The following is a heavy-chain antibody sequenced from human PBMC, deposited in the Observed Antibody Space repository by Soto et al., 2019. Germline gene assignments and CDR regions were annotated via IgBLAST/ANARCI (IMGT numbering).Heavy chain of an antibody. CDR2: IIPILAIR. CDR3: ARGAVVSPVHNIAALYYAGVDV. J-gene: IGHJ6*02. D-gene: IGHD3-3*01. V-gene: IGHV1-69*09. Sequence: QVQLVQSGAEVKKPGSSVNVSCKAAGGTFSIYAISWVRQSPGQRLEWLGGIIPILAIRNSAQKFQGRLSITAEKCPRTVYMELSSLRSEDTAVYYCARGAVVSPVHNIAALYYAGVDVWGQGTAVAVS. CDR1: GGTFSIYA.